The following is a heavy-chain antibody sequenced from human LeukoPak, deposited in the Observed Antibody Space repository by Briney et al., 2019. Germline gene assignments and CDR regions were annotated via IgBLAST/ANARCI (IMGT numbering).Heavy chain of an antibody. V-gene: IGHV1-3*01. Sequence: ASVKVSCKASGYTFTSYAMHWVRQAPGQRLEWMGWINAGNGNTKYSQKFQGRVTITRDTSASTAYMELSSLRSEDTAVYYCATRVITFGGVIVPFDYWGQGTLVTVSS. J-gene: IGHJ4*02. D-gene: IGHD3-16*02. CDR1: GYTFTSYA. CDR2: INAGNGNT. CDR3: ATRVITFGGVIVPFDY.